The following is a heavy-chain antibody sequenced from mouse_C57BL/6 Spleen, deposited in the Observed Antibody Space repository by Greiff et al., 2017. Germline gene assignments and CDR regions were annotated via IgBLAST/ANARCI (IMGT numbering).Heavy chain of an antibody. D-gene: IGHD2-4*01. CDR3: ARSGGRDYGWYFDV. CDR2: IYPGDGDT. CDR1: GYAFSSYW. V-gene: IGHV1-80*01. Sequence: QVQLQQSGAELVKPGASVKIPCKASGYAFSSYWMNWVKQRPGKGLEWIGQIYPGDGDTNYNGKFKGKATLTADKSSSTAYMQLSSLTSEDSAVYFCARSGGRDYGWYFDVWGTGTTVTVSS. J-gene: IGHJ1*03.